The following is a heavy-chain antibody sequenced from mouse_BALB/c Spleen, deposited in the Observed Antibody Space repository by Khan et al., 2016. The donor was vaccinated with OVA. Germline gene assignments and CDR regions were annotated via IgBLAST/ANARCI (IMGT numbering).Heavy chain of an antibody. D-gene: IGHD1-1*01. CDR1: GYSFTGYF. J-gene: IGHJ2*01. V-gene: IGHV1-20*02. CDR3: ARKNGSDFDY. Sequence: IRLVQSGPELVKPGASVKISCTASGYSFTGYFMNWVMQSHGKSLEWIGRINPHIGEAFYNQKFKGKATLTVDESSSTAHMELRSLASEDSAVYYCARKNGSDFDYWGQGTTLTVSS. CDR2: INPHIGEA.